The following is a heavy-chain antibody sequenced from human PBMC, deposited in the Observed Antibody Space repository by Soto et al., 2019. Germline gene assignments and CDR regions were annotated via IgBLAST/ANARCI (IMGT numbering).Heavy chain of an antibody. J-gene: IGHJ6*02. CDR1: SDSMNSGGYY. D-gene: IGHD6-6*01. CDR3: ATRGGSSSGYYYYAMDV. Sequence: SETLSLTCSVSSDSMNSGGYYWSWIRQHPGKGLEWIGYIYSNGDTYYNPSLKSRVTISVDTSKNQFSLNLTSVTAADTAVYYCATRGGSSSGYYYYAMDVWGQGTKVTVS. CDR2: IYSNGDT. V-gene: IGHV4-31*03.